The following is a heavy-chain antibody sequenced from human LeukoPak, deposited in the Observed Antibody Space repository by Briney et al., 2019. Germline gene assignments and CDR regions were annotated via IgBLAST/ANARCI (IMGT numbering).Heavy chain of an antibody. V-gene: IGHV3-23*01. Sequence: GSLRLSCAASGFTFSTYAMAWVRQAPEKGLEWVSGLTGSGATTYYADSVRGRFTISRDNSQNMLYLQMNSLRVEDTAVYFCASNAYSSGRLSYFDSWGQGTLVTVSS. CDR2: LTGSGATT. J-gene: IGHJ4*02. CDR3: ASNAYSSGRLSYFDS. D-gene: IGHD6-19*01. CDR1: GFTFSTYA.